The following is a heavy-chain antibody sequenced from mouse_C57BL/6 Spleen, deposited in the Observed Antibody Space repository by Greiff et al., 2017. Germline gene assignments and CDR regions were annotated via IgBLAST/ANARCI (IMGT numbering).Heavy chain of an antibody. Sequence: QVQLQQPGAELVKPGASVKLSCKASGYTFTSYWMQWVKQRPGQGLEWIGEIDPSDSYTNYNQKFKGKATLTVDTSSSTAYMQRRSLASEVSAVFRRARLGGRWLPLDYWGQGTTLTVSS. CDR1: GYTFTSYW. V-gene: IGHV1-50*01. J-gene: IGHJ2*01. D-gene: IGHD2-3*01. CDR3: ARLGGRWLPLDY. CDR2: IDPSDSYT.